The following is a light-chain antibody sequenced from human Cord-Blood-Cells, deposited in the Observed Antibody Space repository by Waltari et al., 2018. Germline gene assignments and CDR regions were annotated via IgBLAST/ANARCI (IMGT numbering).Light chain of an antibody. J-gene: IGKJ4*01. CDR2: DAS. Sequence: EIVLTQSPATLSLSPGARATLSCRASQRVSSDLAWYQQKPGQAPRLLIYDASNRATGTPARFSGSGSGTDFTRTISSLEPEDFAVYYCQQRSNWPPTFGGGTKVEIK. CDR3: QQRSNWPPT. CDR1: QRVSSD. V-gene: IGKV3-11*01.